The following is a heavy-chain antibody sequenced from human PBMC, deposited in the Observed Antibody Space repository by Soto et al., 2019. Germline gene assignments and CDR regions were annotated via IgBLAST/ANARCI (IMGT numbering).Heavy chain of an antibody. J-gene: IGHJ4*02. D-gene: IGHD3-22*01. CDR1: GCPTSSYY. V-gene: IGHV4-59*01. CDR2: IYYSGST. Sequence: PXETLPVTCAVSGCPTSSYYWSWIRQPPGKGLEWIGYIYYSGSTNYNPSLKSRVTISVDTSKNQFSLKLSSVTAADTAVYYCARGDYYDSSGYYYYWGQGTLVTVSS. CDR3: ARGDYYDSSGYYYY.